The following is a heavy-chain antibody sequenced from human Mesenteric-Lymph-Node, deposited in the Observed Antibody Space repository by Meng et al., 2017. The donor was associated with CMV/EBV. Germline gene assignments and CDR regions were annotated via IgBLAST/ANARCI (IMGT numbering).Heavy chain of an antibody. CDR1: GFIFSNYS. Sequence: GESLKISCAASGFIFSNYSINWVRQAPGKGLEWLSYIRYGGSVTFYADSVKGRFTISRDDSKNSVFLQMNSLRVEDTAVYYCAREGDGGSYAEYWGQGALVTVSS. D-gene: IGHD1-26*01. CDR3: AREGDGGSYAEY. J-gene: IGHJ4*02. V-gene: IGHV3-48*04. CDR2: IRYGGSVT.